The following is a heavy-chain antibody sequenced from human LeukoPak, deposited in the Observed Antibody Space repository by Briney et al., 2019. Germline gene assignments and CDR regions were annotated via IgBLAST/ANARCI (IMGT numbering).Heavy chain of an antibody. V-gene: IGHV5-51*01. CDR3: ARRTDSGWKWFDP. Sequence: GESLKISCKASGYRFTSYWTGWVRQMPGKGLEWMGVIHPGEYERRYSPSFEGQVTISADRSISTAYMQWSSLKASDTAMYYCARRTDSGWKWFDPWGQGTLVTVSS. D-gene: IGHD6-25*01. CDR1: GYRFTSYW. CDR2: IHPGEYER. J-gene: IGHJ5*02.